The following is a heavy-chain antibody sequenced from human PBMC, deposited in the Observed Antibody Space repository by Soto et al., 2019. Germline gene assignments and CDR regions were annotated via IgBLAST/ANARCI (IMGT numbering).Heavy chain of an antibody. Sequence: PSETLSLTCTVSCGPISSGDYYWSWIRQPPGKGLEWIGYIYYSGSTYYNPSLKSRVTISVDTSKNQFSLKLSSVTAADTAVYYCARDNIVVVPAAWGWFDPWGQGTLVTVSS. V-gene: IGHV4-30-4*01. D-gene: IGHD2-2*01. CDR3: ARDNIVVVPAAWGWFDP. J-gene: IGHJ5*02. CDR2: IYYSGST. CDR1: CGPISSGDYY.